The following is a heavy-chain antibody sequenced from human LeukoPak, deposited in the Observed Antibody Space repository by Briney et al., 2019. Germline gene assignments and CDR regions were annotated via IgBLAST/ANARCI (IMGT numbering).Heavy chain of an antibody. CDR3: ARKGGATTYGYYYYYMDV. Sequence: GGSLRLSCAASGFTFSNYAMNWVRQAPGKGLEWVANIKQDGSEKYYVDSVKGRFTISRDNAKNSLYLQMNSLRAEDTAVYYCARKGGATTYGYYYYYMDVWGKGTTVTISS. D-gene: IGHD1-26*01. J-gene: IGHJ6*03. V-gene: IGHV3-7*01. CDR1: GFTFSNYA. CDR2: IKQDGSEK.